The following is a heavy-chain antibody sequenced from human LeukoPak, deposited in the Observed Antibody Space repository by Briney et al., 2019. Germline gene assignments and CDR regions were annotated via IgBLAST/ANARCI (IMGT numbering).Heavy chain of an antibody. CDR3: ARLSAL. CDR1: GFPFSDYY. CDR2: INPKNGDT. V-gene: IGHV1-2*02. Sequence: ASVKVSCKTSGFPFSDYYIHWIRQASGQGLESMGWINPKNGDTKYAQRSQGRLTITMDTSIDTVYMELRSLRYDDTAVYYCARLSALWGQGTLVTVSS. J-gene: IGHJ4*02.